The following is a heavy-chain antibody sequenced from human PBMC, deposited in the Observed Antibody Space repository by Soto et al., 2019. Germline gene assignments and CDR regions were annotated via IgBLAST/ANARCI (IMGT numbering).Heavy chain of an antibody. CDR1: GGSISGSGGY. D-gene: IGHD1-26*01. V-gene: IGHV4-39*01. CDR3: ARTIVGATSFGGYYFDY. J-gene: IGHJ4*02. CDR2: IYYSGST. Sequence: SETLCLTCSVSGGSISGSGGYWGWIRQPPGKGLEWIGSIYYSGSTYYNPSLKSRVTISVDTSKNQFSLKLSSVTAADTAVYYCARTIVGATSFGGYYFDYWGQGTLVTVSS.